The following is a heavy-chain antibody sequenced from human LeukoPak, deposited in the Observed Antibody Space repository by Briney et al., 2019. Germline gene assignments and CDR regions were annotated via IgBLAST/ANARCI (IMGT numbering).Heavy chain of an antibody. D-gene: IGHD3-3*01. CDR2: IYTSGST. Sequence: SQTLTLTGTVSGGSSSSGSYYWSWIRQPAGKGLEWIGRIYTSGSTNYNPSLKSRVTISVDTSKNQFSLKLSSVTAADTAVYYCASSLRFLEWWDYWGQGTLVTVSS. V-gene: IGHV4-61*02. CDR3: ASSLRFLEWWDY. J-gene: IGHJ4*02. CDR1: GGSSSSGSYY.